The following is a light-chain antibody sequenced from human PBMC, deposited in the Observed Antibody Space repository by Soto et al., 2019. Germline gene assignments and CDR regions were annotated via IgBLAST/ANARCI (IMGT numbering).Light chain of an antibody. J-gene: IGLJ3*02. Sequence: QSVLTQSPSASGTPGQTVSISCSGSSSNIGSNTVSWYQHVPGTAPKLLIYSNDQRPSAVPGRFSGSKSGSSASLAISGLQSEDEAYYYCATWDDSLNVVFGGGTKLTVL. CDR3: ATWDDSLNVV. V-gene: IGLV1-44*01. CDR2: SND. CDR1: SSNIGSNT.